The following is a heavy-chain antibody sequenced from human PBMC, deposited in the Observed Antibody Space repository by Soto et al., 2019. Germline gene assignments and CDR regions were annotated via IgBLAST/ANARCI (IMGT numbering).Heavy chain of an antibody. CDR1: GFTFSSYG. J-gene: IGHJ4*02. CDR3: AKSPGYCSGGSCLDY. D-gene: IGHD2-15*01. CDR2: ISYDGSNK. Sequence: QVQLVESGGGVVQPGRSLRLSCAASGFTFSSYGMHWVRQAPGKGLEWVAVISYDGSNKYYADSVKGRFTISRDNSKNKLYLQMNSLRAEDTAVYYCAKSPGYCSGGSCLDYWGQGTLVTVSS. V-gene: IGHV3-30*18.